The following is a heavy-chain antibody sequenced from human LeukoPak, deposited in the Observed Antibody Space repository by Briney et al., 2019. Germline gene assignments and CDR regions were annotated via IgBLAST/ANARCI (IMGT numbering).Heavy chain of an antibody. CDR2: IYSGGGT. CDR1: GFTVSSNY. Sequence: GGSLRLSCAASGFTVSSNYMSWVRQAPGKGLEWVSVIYSGGGTYYADSVKGRFTISRDNSKNTLYLQMNSLRAEDTAVYYCARDLTTYYYNRRDTFDIWGQGTMVTVSS. D-gene: IGHD3-22*01. J-gene: IGHJ3*02. V-gene: IGHV3-53*01. CDR3: ARDLTTYYYNRRDTFDI.